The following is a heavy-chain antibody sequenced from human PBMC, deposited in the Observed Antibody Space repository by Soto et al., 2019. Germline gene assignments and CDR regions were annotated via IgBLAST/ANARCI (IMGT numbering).Heavy chain of an antibody. CDR1: GYTFTGYD. V-gene: IGHV1-2*04. J-gene: IGHJ4*02. CDR3: AGSHCSSISCYVGSWDY. D-gene: IGHD2-2*01. Sequence: QVQLVQSGAEVKKPGASVKVSCKASGYTFTGYDMHWVRQAPGQGLEWMGWINPNSGGTNYAQKFQGWVTMTRDTSISPAYMELSRLRSDETAVYYCAGSHCSSISCYVGSWDYWGQGTLVTVSS. CDR2: INPNSGGT.